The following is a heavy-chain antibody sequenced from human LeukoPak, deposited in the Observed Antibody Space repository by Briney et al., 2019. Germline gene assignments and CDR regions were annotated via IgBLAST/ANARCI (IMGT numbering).Heavy chain of an antibody. J-gene: IGHJ4*02. CDR1: GGSISSGDYY. D-gene: IGHD3-22*01. Sequence: SQTLSLTCTVSGGSISSGDYYWSWICQPPGKGLEWIGYIYYSGSTYYNPSLKSRVTISVDTSKNQFSLKLSSVTAADTAVYYCASRASRYNYDRYLPIDYWGQGTLVTVSS. CDR2: IYYSGST. CDR3: ASRASRYNYDRYLPIDY. V-gene: IGHV4-30-4*01.